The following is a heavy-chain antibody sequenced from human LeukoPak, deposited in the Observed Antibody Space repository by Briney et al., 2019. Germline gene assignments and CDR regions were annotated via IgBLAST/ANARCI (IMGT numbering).Heavy chain of an antibody. V-gene: IGHV2-5*02. Sequence: SGPTLVKPTQTLTLTCTFSGFSLSTSGVGVGWIRQPPGRALEWLAVIYWDNDKRYSPSLKSRLTITKDTSKNQVVLTMTNMDPVDTATYYCARRVSGAPSWNAGHFDYWGQGTLVTVSS. CDR1: GFSLSTSGVG. CDR2: IYWDNDK. CDR3: ARRVSGAPSWNAGHFDY. D-gene: IGHD1-1*01. J-gene: IGHJ4*02.